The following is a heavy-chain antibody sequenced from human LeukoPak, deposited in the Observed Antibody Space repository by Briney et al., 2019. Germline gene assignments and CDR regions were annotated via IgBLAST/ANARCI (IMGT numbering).Heavy chain of an antibody. J-gene: IGHJ3*02. CDR3: AKTARWLQIVDDASDI. D-gene: IGHD5-24*01. CDR1: GFTFSSYA. V-gene: IGHV3-23*01. Sequence: GGSLRLSCAASGFTFSSYAMSWVRQAPGKGLEWVSAISGSGGSTYYADSVKGRFTISRDNSKNTLYLQMNSLRAEDTAVYYCAKTARWLQIVDDASDIWGQGTMVTVSS. CDR2: ISGSGGST.